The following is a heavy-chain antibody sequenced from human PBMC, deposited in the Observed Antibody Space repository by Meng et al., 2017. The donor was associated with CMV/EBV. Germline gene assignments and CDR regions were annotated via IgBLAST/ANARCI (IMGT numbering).Heavy chain of an antibody. CDR1: GIIFNTHG. CDR2: MWLDGTER. CDR3: VGHQGGPREGVRLV. J-gene: IGHJ4*02. V-gene: IGHV3-30*02. Sequence: GGSLRLSCAASGIIFNTHGIHWLRQAPGKGLEWVAFMWLDGTERYNEKIVKGRFTGSRDKSKNTVFLQLSSLRVEDTAVYYCVGHQGGPREGVRLVWGQGTLVTAS. D-gene: IGHD3-10*01.